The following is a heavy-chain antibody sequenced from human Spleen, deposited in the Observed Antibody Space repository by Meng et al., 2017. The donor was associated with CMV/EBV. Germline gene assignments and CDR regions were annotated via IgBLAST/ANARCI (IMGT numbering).Heavy chain of an antibody. CDR1: FSCYG. D-gene: IGHD2-15*01. V-gene: IGHV3-30*03. Sequence: FSCYGLHMVRQRPGNGLGLVSVISYSSSSRYYADAVAGRFTITRDNYKNTLSLQMNSMRAEDTAVDYYTSPRGGLYCSGSSCPFDYWGQGTLVTVSS. J-gene: IGHJ4*02. CDR3: TSPRGGLYCSGSSCPFDY. CDR2: ISYSSSSR.